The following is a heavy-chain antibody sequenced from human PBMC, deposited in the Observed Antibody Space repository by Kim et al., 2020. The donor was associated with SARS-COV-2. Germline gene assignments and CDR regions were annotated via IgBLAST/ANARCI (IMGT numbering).Heavy chain of an antibody. Sequence: SETLSLTCAVYGGSFSGYYWSWIRQPPGKGLDLFGYINHSGFSYYYPSPMSRVSISLHNSKHHLSPHLISVIAADTPVFYCSTASSVTSFYLFHY. CDR2: INHSGFS. J-gene: IGHJ4*01. V-gene: IGHV4-34*01. D-gene: IGHD1-26*01. CDR1: GGSFSGYY. CDR3: STASSVTSFYLFHY.